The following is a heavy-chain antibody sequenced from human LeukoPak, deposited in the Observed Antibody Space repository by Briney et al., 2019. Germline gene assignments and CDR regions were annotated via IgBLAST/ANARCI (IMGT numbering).Heavy chain of an antibody. CDR2: IYYSGST. CDR3: ASVAGYSSGWYVDY. J-gene: IGHJ4*02. V-gene: IGHV4-39*07. CDR1: GGSISSSSYY. D-gene: IGHD6-19*01. Sequence: PETLSLTSTVSGGSISSSSYYWGWIRQPPGKGLEWIGSIYYSGSTYYNPSLKSRVTISVDKSKNQFSLKLSSVTAADTAVYYCASVAGYSSGWYVDYWGQGTLVTVSS.